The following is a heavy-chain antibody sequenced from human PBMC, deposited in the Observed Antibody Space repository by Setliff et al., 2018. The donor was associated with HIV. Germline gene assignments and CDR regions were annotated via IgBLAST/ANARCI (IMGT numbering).Heavy chain of an antibody. Sequence: GASVKVSCKASGYIFTSYAMHWVRQAPGQRLEWMGWINAGNGNTKYSQKFQGRVTITRDTSASTAYMELSSLRSEDTAVYYCARGGRITMVRGVMFYMDVWGKGTTVTVSS. V-gene: IGHV1-3*01. D-gene: IGHD3-10*01. CDR1: GYIFTSYA. CDR3: ARGGRITMVRGVMFYMDV. CDR2: INAGNGNT. J-gene: IGHJ6*03.